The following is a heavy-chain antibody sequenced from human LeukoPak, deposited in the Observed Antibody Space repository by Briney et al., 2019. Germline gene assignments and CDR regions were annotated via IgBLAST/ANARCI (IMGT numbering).Heavy chain of an antibody. CDR1: GFTFSSYA. CDR2: ISGSGGST. D-gene: IGHD2-2*01. Sequence: GGSLRLSCAASGFTFSSYAMSWVRQAPGKGLEWVSAISGSGGSTYYADSVKGRFTISRDNSKNTLYLQMNSLRAEDTAVYYCARGSRYCSSTSCFGYYYGMDVWGQGTTVTVSS. V-gene: IGHV3-23*01. CDR3: ARGSRYCSSTSCFGYYYGMDV. J-gene: IGHJ6*02.